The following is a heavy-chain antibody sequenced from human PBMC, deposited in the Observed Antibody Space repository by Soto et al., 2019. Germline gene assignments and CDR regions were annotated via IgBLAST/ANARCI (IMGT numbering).Heavy chain of an antibody. CDR2: IYYSGST. Sequence: SETLSLTCTVSGGSISSSSYYWGWIRQPPGKGLEWIGSIYYSGSTYYNPSLKSRVTISVDTSKNQFSLKLSSVTAADKAVYYCARRPLDLVATAGSGGYFDYWGQGTLVTVSS. D-gene: IGHD5-12*01. V-gene: IGHV4-39*01. CDR3: ARRPLDLVATAGSGGYFDY. J-gene: IGHJ4*02. CDR1: GGSISSSSYY.